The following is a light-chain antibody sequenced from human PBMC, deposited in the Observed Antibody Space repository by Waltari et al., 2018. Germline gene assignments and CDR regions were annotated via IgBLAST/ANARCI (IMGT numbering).Light chain of an antibody. CDR1: SSDVGGYNY. CDR2: DVN. CDR3: CSYSSSSTLYV. Sequence: SALTPPASVSGSPGQPITISCTGTSSDVGGYNYVSWYQQHPGKAPKLMIYDVNKRPSGVSNRFSGSKSGNTASLTISGLQAEDEADYYCCSYSSSSTLYVFGTGTKVTVL. V-gene: IGLV2-14*01. J-gene: IGLJ1*01.